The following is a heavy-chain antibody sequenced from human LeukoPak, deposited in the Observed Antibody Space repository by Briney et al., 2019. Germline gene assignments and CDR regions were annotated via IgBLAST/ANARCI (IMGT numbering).Heavy chain of an antibody. CDR2: IYPGDSDT. CDR3: ARIVDSSGYSDFDY. D-gene: IGHD3-22*01. V-gene: IGHV5-51*01. J-gene: IGHJ4*02. Sequence: GESLKISCKGSGYSFTNYWIVWVRQMPGKGLEWMGIIYPGDSDTIYSPSFQGQVTISADKSISTAYVQWSSLKASDTAMYYCARIVDSSGYSDFDYWGQGTLVTVSS. CDR1: GYSFTNYW.